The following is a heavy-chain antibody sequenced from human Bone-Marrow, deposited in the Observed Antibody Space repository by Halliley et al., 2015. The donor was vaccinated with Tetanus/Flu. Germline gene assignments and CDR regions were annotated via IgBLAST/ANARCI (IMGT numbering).Heavy chain of an antibody. Sequence: LRLSCALYGGSFSGHYWIWLRQSPGKGLEWIGEINHSGSTKYNSSLKSRVAMSIDASKSQFYLKLNSVTAADTAVYYCAKGDCDGINCFPWYHYYGMHVWGQGTTVIVSS. J-gene: IGHJ6*02. CDR2: INHSGST. CDR3: AKGDCDGINCFPWYHYYGMHV. CDR1: GGSFSGHY. D-gene: IGHD2-21*01. V-gene: IGHV4-34*01.